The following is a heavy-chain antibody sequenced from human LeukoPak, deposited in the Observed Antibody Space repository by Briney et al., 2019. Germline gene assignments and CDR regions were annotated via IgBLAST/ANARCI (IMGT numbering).Heavy chain of an antibody. V-gene: IGHV4-38-2*02. CDR2: IYHSGST. Sequence: PSETLSLTCTVSGYSISSGYYWGWIRQPPGKGLEWIGSIYHSGSTYYNPSLKSRVTISVDTSKNQFSLKLSSVTAADTAVYYCARNGRDGYNFLLDYWGQGTLVTVSS. CDR1: GYSISSGYY. CDR3: ARNGRDGYNFLLDY. D-gene: IGHD5-24*01. J-gene: IGHJ4*02.